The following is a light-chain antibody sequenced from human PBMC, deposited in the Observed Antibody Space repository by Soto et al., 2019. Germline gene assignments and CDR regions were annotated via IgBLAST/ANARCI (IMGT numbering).Light chain of an antibody. CDR1: QSLLHSNGYNY. V-gene: IGKV2-28*01. CDR3: IQALQTPLT. J-gene: IGKJ4*01. Sequence: DIVMTQSPLSLPVTPGEPASISCRSSQSLLHSNGYNYLDWYLQKPGQSPQLLIYLGSNRASGVPDRFSGSGSGTDFTLKISRVEAEDVGVYYCIQALQTPLTFGGGTKEQIK. CDR2: LGS.